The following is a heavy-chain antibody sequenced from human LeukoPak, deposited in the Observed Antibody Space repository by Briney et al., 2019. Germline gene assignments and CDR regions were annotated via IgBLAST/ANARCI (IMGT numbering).Heavy chain of an antibody. V-gene: IGHV4-59*11. D-gene: IGHD7-27*01. CDR2: ISYSGST. CDR1: GVSIVRHY. Sequence: PSETLSLTCTVSGVSIVRHYWIWIRQPPGKGLEWIGHISYSGSTNYNPSLKRRVTLSVDPSKNQVSLGLSSVTAADTAVYYCARDGEGDEGWDYWGQGTLVTVSS. CDR3: ARDGEGDEGWDY. J-gene: IGHJ4*02.